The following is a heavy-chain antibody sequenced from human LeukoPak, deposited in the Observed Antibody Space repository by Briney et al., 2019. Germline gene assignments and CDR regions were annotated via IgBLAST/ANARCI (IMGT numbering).Heavy chain of an antibody. J-gene: IGHJ5*02. CDR2: IIPIFGTA. Sequence: SAKVSCKASGGTFSSYAISWVRQAPGQGLEWMGGIIPIFGTANYAQKFQGRVTITTDESTSTAYMELSSLRSEDTAVYYCASEVRYCSGGSCLFDPWGQGTLVTVSS. CDR3: ASEVRYCSGGSCLFDP. V-gene: IGHV1-69*05. CDR1: GGTFSSYA. D-gene: IGHD2-15*01.